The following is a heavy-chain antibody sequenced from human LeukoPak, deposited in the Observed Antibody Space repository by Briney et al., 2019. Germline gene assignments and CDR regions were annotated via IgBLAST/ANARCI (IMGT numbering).Heavy chain of an antibody. CDR2: IYYSGST. CDR1: GGSISSHY. Sequence: SETLSLTCTVSGGSISSHYWRWIRQPPGKGLEWIGYIYYSGSTNYTPPLKTRVTISVDTSKNQFSLKLSSVTAADTAVYDCARQGGGFWYFDLWGRGTLVTVSS. CDR3: ARQGGGFWYFDL. V-gene: IGHV4-59*08. J-gene: IGHJ2*01. D-gene: IGHD6-25*01.